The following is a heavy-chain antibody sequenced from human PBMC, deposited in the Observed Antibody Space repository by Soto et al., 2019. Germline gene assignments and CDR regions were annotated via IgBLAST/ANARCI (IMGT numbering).Heavy chain of an antibody. J-gene: IGHJ5*02. D-gene: IGHD3-10*01. CDR3: ARKGITMVRGVIIMRNWFDP. Sequence: QVQLQESGPGLVKPSGTLSLTCAVSGGSISSSNWWSWVRQPPGKGLEWIGEIYHSGSTNYNPSLKSRVTISVDKSKNQFSLKLSSVTAADTAVYYCARKGITMVRGVIIMRNWFDPWGQGTLVTVSS. CDR2: IYHSGST. CDR1: GGSISSSNW. V-gene: IGHV4-4*02.